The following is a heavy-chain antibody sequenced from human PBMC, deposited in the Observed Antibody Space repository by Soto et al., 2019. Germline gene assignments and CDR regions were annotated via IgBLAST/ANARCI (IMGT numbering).Heavy chain of an antibody. CDR1: GGTFSSYA. D-gene: IGHD3-3*01. CDR3: GRAPPPIFGVVTYFDY. CDR2: IIPIFGTA. J-gene: IGHJ4*02. V-gene: IGHV1-69*06. Sequence: QVQLVQSGAEVKKPGSSVKVSCKASGGTFSSYAISWVRQAPGQGLEWMGGIIPIFGTANYAQKFQGRVTIPGDKSPTTASRGLSSLRWEDTAVYYGGRAPPPIFGVVTYFDYWGQGPLVTVPS.